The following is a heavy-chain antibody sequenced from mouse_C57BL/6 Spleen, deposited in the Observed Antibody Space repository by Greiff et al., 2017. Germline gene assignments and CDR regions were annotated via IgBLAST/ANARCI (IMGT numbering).Heavy chain of an antibody. V-gene: IGHV1-62-2*01. CDR1: GYTFTEYT. CDR2: FYPGSGSI. D-gene: IGHD1-1*01. CDR3: ARHGVIYPPYFDV. J-gene: IGHJ1*03. Sequence: VQLQQSGAELVKPGASVKLSCKASGYTFTEYTIHWVKQRSGQGLEWLGWFYPGSGSIKYNEKFKDKATLTAAKSSSTVYMELSRLTSEDSAVYFCARHGVIYPPYFDVWGTGTTVTVSS.